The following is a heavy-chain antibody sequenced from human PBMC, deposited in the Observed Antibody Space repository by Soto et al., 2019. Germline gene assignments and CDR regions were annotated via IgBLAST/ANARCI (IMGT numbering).Heavy chain of an antibody. V-gene: IGHV3-30-3*01. CDR1: GFSLNSYA. CDR2: ISYDGSNK. D-gene: IGHD2-2*02. J-gene: IGHJ6*02. CDR3: ESDCSSHTCYRQGGMDV. Sequence: GGSLRLSCAASGFSLNSYAMHWVRQAPGKGLEWVAVISYDGSNKFYGDSVKGRFTISRDDSKNTVYLQMDSLRTEDTAVYYCESDCSSHTCYRQGGMDVWGQGTTVTVSS.